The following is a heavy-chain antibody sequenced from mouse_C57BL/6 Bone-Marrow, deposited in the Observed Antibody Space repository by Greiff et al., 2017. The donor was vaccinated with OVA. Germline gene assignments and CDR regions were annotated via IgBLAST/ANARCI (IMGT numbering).Heavy chain of an antibody. CDR2: IRLKSDNYAT. D-gene: IGHD2-12*01. CDR3: TGDDEAWFAY. CDR1: GFTFSNYW. J-gene: IGHJ3*01. Sequence: EVKLVESGGGLVQPGGSMKLSCVASGFTFSNYWMNWVRQSPEKGLEWVAQIRLKSDNYATPYAESVKGRFTISRDDSKSSVYLQMNNLRAEDTGIDYCTGDDEAWFAYWGQGTLVTVSA. V-gene: IGHV6-3*01.